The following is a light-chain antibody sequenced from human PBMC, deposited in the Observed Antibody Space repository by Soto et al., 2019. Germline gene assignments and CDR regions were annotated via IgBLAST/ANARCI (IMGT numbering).Light chain of an antibody. CDR1: QSVLSTSNNKND. V-gene: IGKV4-1*01. Sequence: DIVRTQSPDSLAVSVGERATINCRSGQSVLSTSNNKNDLGWYQQKPGQPAKLLIYSASTRESGVPDRFSGCGSGIGFTLTISSQHAEDVAIYYCQQYYSVPLSYGQGTNLEMK. CDR3: QQYYSVPLS. J-gene: IGKJ2*01. CDR2: SAS.